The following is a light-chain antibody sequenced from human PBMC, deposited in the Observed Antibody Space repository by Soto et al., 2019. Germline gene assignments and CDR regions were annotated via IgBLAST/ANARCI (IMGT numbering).Light chain of an antibody. V-gene: IGKV3-20*01. CDR1: QSVSSNY. J-gene: IGKJ4*01. Sequence: EVLLTQSPGTLSLSAGERATLSCSCSQSVSSNYLAWYQHRPGQAPRLLIYGASSRATGIPDRFSGSGSGTDFTLTISRLEPEDFAVYYCQQYGTSPALTFGGGTKVDIK. CDR3: QQYGTSPALT. CDR2: GAS.